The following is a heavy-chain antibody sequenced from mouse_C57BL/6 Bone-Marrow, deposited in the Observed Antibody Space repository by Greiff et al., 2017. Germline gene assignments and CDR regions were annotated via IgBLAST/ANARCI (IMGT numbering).Heavy chain of an antibody. CDR2: IHPNSGST. V-gene: IGHV1-64*01. CDR1: GYTFTSYW. CDR3: ASGRQCYCSSPYYFDY. Sequence: QVQLQQPGAELVKPGASVKLSCKASGYTFTSYWMHWVKQRPGQGLEWIGMIHPNSGSTNYNEKFKSKATMTVDKSSSTASMQLSSLTSEDSAFYYCASGRQCYCSSPYYFDYWGQGTTLTVSS. J-gene: IGHJ2*01. D-gene: IGHD1-1*01.